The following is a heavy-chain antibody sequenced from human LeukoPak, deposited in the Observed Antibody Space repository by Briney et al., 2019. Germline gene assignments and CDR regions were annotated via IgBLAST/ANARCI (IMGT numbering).Heavy chain of an antibody. V-gene: IGHV1-24*01. Sequence: ASVKVSCKVSGYTLTELSMHWVRQAPGKGLEWMGGFDPEDGETIYAQKFQGRVTMTEDTSTDTAYMELSRLRSDDTAVYYCARGGPLGYDAFDIWGQGTMVTVSS. CDR2: FDPEDGET. J-gene: IGHJ3*02. D-gene: IGHD7-27*01. CDR1: GYTLTELS. CDR3: ARGGPLGYDAFDI.